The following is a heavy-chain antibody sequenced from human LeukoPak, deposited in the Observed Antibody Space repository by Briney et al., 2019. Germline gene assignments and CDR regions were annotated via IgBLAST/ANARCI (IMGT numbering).Heavy chain of an antibody. CDR3: ARGWVPSDITLK. CDR2: INSDESDT. D-gene: IGHD3-22*01. CDR1: GFTFSSYS. J-gene: IGHJ3*01. V-gene: IGHV3-74*01. Sequence: PGGSLRLSCAASGFTFSSYSMNWVRQAPGKGLVWVSRINSDESDTNYADSVKGRFTISRDNARNTVYLQMNSLRAEDTAVYYCARGWVPSDITLKWGQGTMVTVSS.